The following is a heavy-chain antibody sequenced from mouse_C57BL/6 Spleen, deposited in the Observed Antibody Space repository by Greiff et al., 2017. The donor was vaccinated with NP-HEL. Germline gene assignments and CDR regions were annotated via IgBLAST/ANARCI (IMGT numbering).Heavy chain of an antibody. V-gene: IGHV3-8*01. Sequence: EVQLQQSGPGLAKPSQTLSITCSVSGYSITSDYWNWIRKFPGNKLEYMGYISYSGSTYYNTSIKSRISITRDTSKNQYYLLLNSVTTDDTATYCWARGAGYYFDYWGQGTTLTVSS. J-gene: IGHJ2*01. CDR2: ISYSGST. D-gene: IGHD3-3*01. CDR3: ARGAGYYFDY. CDR1: GYSITSDY.